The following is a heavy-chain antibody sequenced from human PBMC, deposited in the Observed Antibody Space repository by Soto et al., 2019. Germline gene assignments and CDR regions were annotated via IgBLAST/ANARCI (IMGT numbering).Heavy chain of an antibody. D-gene: IGHD3-10*01. V-gene: IGHV4-59*01. Sequence: PSETLSLTCTVSGGSISSYYWSWIRQPPGKGLEWIGYIYYSGSTNYNPSLKSRVTISVDTSKNQFSLKLSSVTAADTAVYYCARSLDYYALYYFDYWGQGTLVTVSS. CDR3: ARSLDYYALYYFDY. J-gene: IGHJ4*02. CDR2: IYYSGST. CDR1: GGSISSYY.